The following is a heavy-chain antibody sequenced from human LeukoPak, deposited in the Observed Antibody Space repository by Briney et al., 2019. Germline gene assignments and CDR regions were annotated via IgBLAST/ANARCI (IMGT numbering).Heavy chain of an antibody. D-gene: IGHD3-3*01. CDR1: GGSISSGGYS. CDR2: IYHSGST. CDR3: ARHGGASMDY. V-gene: IGHV4-30-2*01. Sequence: SETLSLTCAVSGGSISSGGYSWSWIRQPPGKGLEWIGYIYHSGSTYYNPSLKSRVTISVDRSKNQFSLKLSSVTAADTAVYYCARHGGASMDYWGQGTLVTVSS. J-gene: IGHJ4*02.